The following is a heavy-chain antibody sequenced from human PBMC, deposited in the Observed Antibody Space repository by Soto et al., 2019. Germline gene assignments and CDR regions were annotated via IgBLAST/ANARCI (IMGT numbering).Heavy chain of an antibody. D-gene: IGHD2-2*01. V-gene: IGHV4-34*01. Sequence: SETLSLTCAVYGGSFSGYYWSWIRQPPGKGLEWIGDINNSGSTNYNPSLKSRVTISVDTSKNQFSLKLSSVTAADTAVYYCARVRVPAAPAEYFQHWGQGTLVTVSS. CDR3: ARVRVPAAPAEYFQH. CDR2: INNSGST. J-gene: IGHJ1*01. CDR1: GGSFSGYY.